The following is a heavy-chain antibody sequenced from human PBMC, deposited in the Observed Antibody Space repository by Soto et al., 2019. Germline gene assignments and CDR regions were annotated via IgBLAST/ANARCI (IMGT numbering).Heavy chain of an antibody. V-gene: IGHV4-34*01. Sequence: QVQLQKWGAGLLKPSETLSLTCAVYGGSVNGYYWSWIRQQPGKGLEWIGEIIHNGITNYNPTLKSLLTQSEDMSKNQCSPRLNLVPAADAAVYYCARGEVSVWEHKRLHWFDPWVPRTLVTVSS. CDR2: IIHNGIT. J-gene: IGHJ5*02. CDR3: ARGEVSVWEHKRLHWFDP. CDR1: GGSVNGYY. D-gene: IGHD6-19*01.